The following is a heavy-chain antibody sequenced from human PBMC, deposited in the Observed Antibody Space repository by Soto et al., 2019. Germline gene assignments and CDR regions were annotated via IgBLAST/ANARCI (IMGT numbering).Heavy chain of an antibody. V-gene: IGHV2-26*01. CDR2: IFSNDEK. CDR3: ARIQSDDPNFLYYYYGVDV. CDR1: GFSLSNARMG. D-gene: IGHD2-21*02. J-gene: IGHJ6*02. Sequence: SGPTLVNPTETLTLTCTVSGFSLSNARMGVSWIRQPPGKALEWLAHIFSNDEKSYSTSLKSRLTISKDTSKSQVVLTMTNMDPVDTATYYCARIQSDDPNFLYYYYGVDVSGQGTKVTVS.